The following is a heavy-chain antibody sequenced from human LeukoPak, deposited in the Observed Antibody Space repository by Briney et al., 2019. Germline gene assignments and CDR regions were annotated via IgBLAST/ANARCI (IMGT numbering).Heavy chain of an antibody. CDR3: AKVAAAGKYFDY. J-gene: IGHJ4*02. V-gene: IGHV3-23*01. CDR1: GFTFSSYS. D-gene: IGHD6-13*01. CDR2: ISGSGGST. Sequence: GGSLRLSCAVSGFTFSSYSMIWVRQAPGKGLEWVSAISGSGGSTYYADSVKGRFTISRDNSKNTLYLQMNSLRAEDTAVYYCAKVAAAGKYFDYWGQGTLVTVSS.